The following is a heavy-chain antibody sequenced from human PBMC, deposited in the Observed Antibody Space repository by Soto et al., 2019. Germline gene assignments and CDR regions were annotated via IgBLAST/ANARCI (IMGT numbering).Heavy chain of an antibody. D-gene: IGHD4-17*01. J-gene: IGHJ4*02. CDR2: ISRSSSVI. CDR3: AKDPNGDYIGAFDD. Sequence: EVQLLESGGDLVQPGGSLRLSCVASGFDFSNYAVTWVRQAQGKGLEWVSSISRSSSVIYYADSVKGRLIISRDNSKNTLYLQMNSLRAEDTARYYCAKDPNGDYIGAFDDWGQGTLVTVSS. CDR1: GFDFSNYA. V-gene: IGHV3-23*01.